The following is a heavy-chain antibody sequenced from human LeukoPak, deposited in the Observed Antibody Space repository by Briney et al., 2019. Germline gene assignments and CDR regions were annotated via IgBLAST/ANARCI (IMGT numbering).Heavy chain of an antibody. D-gene: IGHD2-8*01. Sequence: PGGSLRLSCAASRFTFSSYGMHWVRQAPGKGLEWVAYIQYDGSSEQYADSVKGRFSISRDSSKNILYLQMNSLRAEDTAVYYCAKDRCSNGVGCYYYYMDVWGKGTTVTISS. CDR1: RFTFSSYG. V-gene: IGHV3-30*02. CDR3: AKDRCSNGVGCYYYYMDV. CDR2: IQYDGSSE. J-gene: IGHJ6*03.